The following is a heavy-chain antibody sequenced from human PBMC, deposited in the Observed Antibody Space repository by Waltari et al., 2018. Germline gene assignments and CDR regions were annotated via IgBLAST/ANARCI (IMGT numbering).Heavy chain of an antibody. V-gene: IGHV3-7*01. J-gene: IGHJ4*02. D-gene: IGHD1-26*01. CDR1: GFTFTNYW. CDR2: IKENGSEK. Sequence: EVQLVESGGGLVQPGGSLRLSCATSGFTFTNYWMSWARQAPGKGLGWVDNIKENGSEKYYVDSGKGRFTISKDNAKNSVYLQMSSLRVEDTAVYYCVRAGWELDYWGQGNLVTVSS. CDR3: VRAGWELDY.